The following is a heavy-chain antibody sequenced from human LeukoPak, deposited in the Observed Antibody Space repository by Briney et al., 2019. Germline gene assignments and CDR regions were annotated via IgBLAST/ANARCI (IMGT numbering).Heavy chain of an antibody. D-gene: IGHD6-19*01. CDR3: ARVAGIAVAGKAFDY. CDR1: GGSISSHY. Sequence: SETLSLTCTVSGGSISSHYRSWIRQPSGKGLEWIGYIYYSGSTNYNPSLKSRVTISVDTSKNQFSLKLSSVTAADTAVYYCARVAGIAVAGKAFDYWGQGTLVTVSS. CDR2: IYYSGST. J-gene: IGHJ4*02. V-gene: IGHV4-59*11.